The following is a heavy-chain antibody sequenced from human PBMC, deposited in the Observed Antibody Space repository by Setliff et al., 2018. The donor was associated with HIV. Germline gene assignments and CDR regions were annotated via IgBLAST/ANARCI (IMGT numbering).Heavy chain of an antibody. J-gene: IGHJ4*02. Sequence: SVKVSCKAYGGTFSSYAITWVRQAPGQGLECMGGIIPMLGITNYAQRFQGRLTITPAVKGRFTISRDDSKSIAYLQMNSLKTEDTAVYYCTSALANYAYWYFDYWGQGTLVTVSS. CDR1: GGTFSSYA. CDR3: TSALANYAYWYFDY. D-gene: IGHD2-8*02. V-gene: IGHV1-69*10. CDR2: IIPMLGIT.